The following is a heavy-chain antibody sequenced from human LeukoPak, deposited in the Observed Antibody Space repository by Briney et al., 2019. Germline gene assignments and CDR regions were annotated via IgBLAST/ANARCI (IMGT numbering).Heavy chain of an antibody. Sequence: GGSLRLSCAASGFTFSNAWMHWVRQAPGKGLEWVGRIKSKPDGGTIDYAAPVKGRFTISRDDSKNTLYLQMNSLKTEDTAAYYCLTGGLWFGEPQPYWGQGTLVTVSS. CDR3: LTGGLWFGEPQPY. CDR2: IKSKPDGGTI. CDR1: GFTFSNAW. J-gene: IGHJ4*02. D-gene: IGHD3-10*01. V-gene: IGHV3-15*01.